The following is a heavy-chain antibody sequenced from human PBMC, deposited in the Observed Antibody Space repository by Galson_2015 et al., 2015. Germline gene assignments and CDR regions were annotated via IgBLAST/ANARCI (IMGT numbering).Heavy chain of an antibody. CDR1: GFTFSNAW. D-gene: IGHD3-22*01. CDR2: IKSKTDGGTT. V-gene: IGHV3-15*01. CDR3: TTGGGDMIVVVND. J-gene: IGHJ4*02. Sequence: SLRLSCAASGFTFSNAWMSWVRQAPGKGLEWVGRIKSKTDGGTTDYAAPVKGRFTISRDDSKNTLYLQMNSLKTEDTAVYYCTTGGGDMIVVVNDWGQGTLVTVSS.